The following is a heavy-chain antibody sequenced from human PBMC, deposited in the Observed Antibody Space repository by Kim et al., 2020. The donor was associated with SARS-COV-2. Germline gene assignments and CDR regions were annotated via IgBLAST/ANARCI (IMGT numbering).Heavy chain of an antibody. Sequence: GGSLRLSCAASGFTFSSYGMHWVRQAPGKGLEWVAVISYDGSNKYYADSVKGRFTISRDNSKNTLYLQMNSLRAEDTAVYYCAKDRTVAAAGLFDYWGQGTLVTVSS. CDR1: GFTFSSYG. CDR3: AKDRTVAAAGLFDY. CDR2: ISYDGSNK. J-gene: IGHJ4*02. D-gene: IGHD6-13*01. V-gene: IGHV3-30*18.